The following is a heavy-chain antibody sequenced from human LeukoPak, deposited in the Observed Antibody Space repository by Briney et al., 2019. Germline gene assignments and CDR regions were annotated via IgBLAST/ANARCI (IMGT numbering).Heavy chain of an antibody. D-gene: IGHD3-10*01. CDR1: GGSFSGYY. CDR2: MNHSGST. V-gene: IGHV4-34*01. Sequence: KTSETLSLTCAVYGGSFSGYYWSWIRQPPGKGLEWIGEMNHSGSTNYNPSLKSRVTISVDTSKNQFSLRLSSVTAADTAVYYCARLTKNDSGTYRFGKKKRGYMDVWGKGTTVTISS. J-gene: IGHJ6*03. CDR3: ARLTKNDSGTYRFGKKKRGYMDV.